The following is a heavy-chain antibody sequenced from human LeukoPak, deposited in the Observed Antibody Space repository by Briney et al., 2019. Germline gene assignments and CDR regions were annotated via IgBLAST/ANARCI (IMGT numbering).Heavy chain of an antibody. J-gene: IGHJ4*02. D-gene: IGHD3-16*01. V-gene: IGHV3-33*03. CDR3: AKNGGTSPPLYFDY. CDR2: IWYDGSNK. Sequence: GRSLRLSCAASGFTFSSYGMHWVRQAPGKGLEWVAVIWYDGSNKYYADSVKGRFTISRGNAKNFLYLQMNTLRAEDTAVYYCAKNGGTSPPLYFDYWGQGSLVTVSS. CDR1: GFTFSSYG.